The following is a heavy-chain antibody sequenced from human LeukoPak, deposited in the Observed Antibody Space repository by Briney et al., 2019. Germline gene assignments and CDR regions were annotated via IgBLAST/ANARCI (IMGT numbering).Heavy chain of an antibody. V-gene: IGHV3-30*18. D-gene: IGHD3-10*01. CDR1: GFTFSSYG. CDR3: AKVILNGSGSYYIRNYYYYYGMDV. CDR2: ISYDGSNK. J-gene: IGHJ6*02. Sequence: PGGSLRLSCAASGFTFSSYGMHWVRQAPGKGLEWVAVISYDGSNKYYADSVKGRFTISRDNSKNTLYLQMNSLRAEDTAVHYCAKVILNGSGSYYIRNYYYYYGMDVWGQGTTVTVSS.